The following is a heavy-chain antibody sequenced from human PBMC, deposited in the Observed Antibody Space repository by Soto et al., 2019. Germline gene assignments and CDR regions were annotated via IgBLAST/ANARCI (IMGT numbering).Heavy chain of an antibody. J-gene: IGHJ6*02. CDR2: ISYDGSNK. D-gene: IGHD5-12*01. Sequence: QVQLVESGGGVVQPGRSLRLSCAASGFTFSSYAMNWVRQAPGKGLEWVAVISYDGSNKYYADSVKGRFTISRNNSKNQLYLQMNSLRAEDTAVYYCARDTSRFNSGYGCRMEVVGQWTTFTVSS. CDR3: ARDTSRFNSGYGCRMEV. V-gene: IGHV3-30-3*01. CDR1: GFTFSSYA.